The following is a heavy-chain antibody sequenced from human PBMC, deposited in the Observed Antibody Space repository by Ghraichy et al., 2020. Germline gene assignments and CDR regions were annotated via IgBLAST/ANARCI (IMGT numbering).Heavy chain of an antibody. V-gene: IGHV4-34*01. D-gene: IGHD7-27*01. CDR1: GGSFSGYY. CDR3: ARTRHWATGDWRMRVAFDI. Sequence: SETLSLTCAVYGGSFSGYYWSWIRQPPGKGLEWIGEINHSGSTNYNPSLKSRVTISVDTSKNQFSLKLSSVTAADTAVYYCARTRHWATGDWRMRVAFDIWGQGTMVTVSS. CDR2: INHSGST. J-gene: IGHJ3*02.